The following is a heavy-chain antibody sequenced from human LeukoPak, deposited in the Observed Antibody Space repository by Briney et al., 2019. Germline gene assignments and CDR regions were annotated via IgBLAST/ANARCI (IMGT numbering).Heavy chain of an antibody. J-gene: IGHJ6*03. CDR2: IYHSGSI. Sequence: SETLSLTCTVSGDSISSSSYYWGWIRQPPGKGLEWIGYIYHSGSIYYNPSLKSRVTISVDRSKIQFSLKLSSVTAADTAVYYCARGRNYGAPYYYYYMDVWGKGTTVTVSS. CDR1: GDSISSSSYY. V-gene: IGHV4-39*07. CDR3: ARGRNYGAPYYYYYMDV. D-gene: IGHD4-11*01.